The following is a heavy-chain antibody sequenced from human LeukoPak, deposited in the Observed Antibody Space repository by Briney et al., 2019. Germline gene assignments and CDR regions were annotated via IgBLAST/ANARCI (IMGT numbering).Heavy chain of an antibody. V-gene: IGHV3-30*02. CDR2: LRYDGSNK. CDR3: AKSRITMVRGVIDY. D-gene: IGHD3-10*01. Sequence: PGRSLRLSCAASGFTFCSYGMHWVRQAPGKGLEWVAFLRYDGSNKYYADSVKGRFTISRDNSKNTLYLQMNSLRAEDTAVYYCAKSRITMVRGVIDYWGQGTLVTVSS. J-gene: IGHJ4*02. CDR1: GFTFCSYG.